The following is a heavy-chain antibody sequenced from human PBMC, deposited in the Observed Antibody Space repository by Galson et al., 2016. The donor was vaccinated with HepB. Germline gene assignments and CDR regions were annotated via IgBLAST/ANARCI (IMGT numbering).Heavy chain of an antibody. CDR2: IYHTGST. D-gene: IGHD3-10*01. CDR3: ARGKGRGGFDY. CDR1: GGSISSGGYS. J-gene: IGHJ4*02. Sequence: TLSLTCGVSGGSISSGGYSWSWIRQPPGKGLEWIGYIYHTGSTYYNPSLKSRVTISVDRSKNQFPLNLTSVTAADTAVYSCARGKGRGGFDYWGQGTLVTVSS. V-gene: IGHV4-30-2*01.